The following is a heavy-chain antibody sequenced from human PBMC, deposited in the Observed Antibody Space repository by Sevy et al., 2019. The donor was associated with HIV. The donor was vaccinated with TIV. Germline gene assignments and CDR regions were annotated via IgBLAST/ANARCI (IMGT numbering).Heavy chain of an antibody. D-gene: IGHD3-10*01. CDR1: GFSFFNAW. V-gene: IGHV3-15*01. J-gene: IGHJ4*02. Sequence: GGSLKLSCSASGFSFFNAWMSWVRQAPGKGLEWIGRIRSETDGGITEYTASVKGRFSISRDDSKDTLYLQMNSLKTEDTAVYYCATERWGFFDSITRYLLPYFDSWGQGTLVTVSS. CDR3: ATERWGFFDSITRYLLPYFDS. CDR2: IRSETDGGIT.